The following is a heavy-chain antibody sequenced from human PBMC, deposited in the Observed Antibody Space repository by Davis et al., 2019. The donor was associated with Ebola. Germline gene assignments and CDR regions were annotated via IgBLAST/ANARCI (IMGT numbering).Heavy chain of an antibody. CDR1: GFTFSSYG. J-gene: IGHJ6*04. CDR3: AKSGLSFGVVKYHYGMDV. Sequence: PGGSLRLSCAASGFTFSSYGMHWVRQAPGKGLEWVSAISGSGGSTYYADSVKGRFTISRDNSKKTLYLQMNSLRAEDTAVYYCAKSGLSFGVVKYHYGMDVWGKGTTVTVSS. V-gene: IGHV3-23*01. CDR2: ISGSGGST. D-gene: IGHD3-3*01.